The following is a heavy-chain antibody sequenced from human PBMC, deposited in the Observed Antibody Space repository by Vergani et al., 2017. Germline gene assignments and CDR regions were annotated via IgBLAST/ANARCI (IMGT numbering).Heavy chain of an antibody. V-gene: IGHV1-46*04. Sequence: QVQLVQSGAEVKKPGASVKVSCKASGYTFTGYYMHWVRQAPGQGLEWMGIINPSGGSTSDAKKLQGRVTMNRDTSTSTVYMELSSLRSEDTAVYYGAREPMNAVGATKNFDYWGQGTLVTVSS. CDR2: INPSGGST. D-gene: IGHD1-26*01. CDR3: AREPMNAVGATKNFDY. CDR1: GYTFTGYY. J-gene: IGHJ4*02.